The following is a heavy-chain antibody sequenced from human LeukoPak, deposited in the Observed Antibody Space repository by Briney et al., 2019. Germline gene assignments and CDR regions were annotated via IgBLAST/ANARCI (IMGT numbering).Heavy chain of an antibody. J-gene: IGHJ4*02. CDR1: GFTFRRDA. CDR2: ISGGGGDT. D-gene: IGHD4-11*01. V-gene: IGHV3-23*01. CDR3: AKDPAVTTPEYYFDY. Sequence: GGSLRLSCAASGFTFRRDAMSWVRQAPGKGLEWVSVISGGGGDTYYADSVKGRFTISRDNSKNALYLQMNSLRAEDTAVYYCAKDPAVTTPEYYFDYWGQGTLVTVSS.